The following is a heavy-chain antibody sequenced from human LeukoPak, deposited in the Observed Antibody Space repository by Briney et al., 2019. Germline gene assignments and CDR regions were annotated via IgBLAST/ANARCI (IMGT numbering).Heavy chain of an antibody. CDR2: IYYSGRT. J-gene: IGHJ3*02. CDR3: TRLLDNDSSGDSDTFDI. CDR1: GGSITSHY. D-gene: IGHD3-22*01. V-gene: IGHV4-59*08. Sequence: SETLSLTCTVSGGSITSHYWSWIRQAPGKGLEWIGFIYYSGRTKYNPSLQSRVTISLDTSEKKFSLKVTSVTAADTAVYYCTRLLDNDSSGDSDTFDIWGQGTVVTVSS.